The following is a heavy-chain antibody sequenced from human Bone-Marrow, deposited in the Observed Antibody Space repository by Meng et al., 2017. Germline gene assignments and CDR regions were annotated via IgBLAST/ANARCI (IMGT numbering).Heavy chain of an antibody. D-gene: IGHD6-13*01. J-gene: IGHJ6*02. V-gene: IGHV4-4*02. CDR2: IYQSGST. CDR3: AREVLAYSSSYMDV. Sequence: SETLSLTCAVSGGSISSSSWWSWVRQPPGKGLEWIGEIYQSGSTNYNPSLKSRVTMSVDTSKNQFSLKLSSVTAADTAVYYCAREVLAYSSSYMDVWGQGTTVTVSS. CDR1: GGSISSSSW.